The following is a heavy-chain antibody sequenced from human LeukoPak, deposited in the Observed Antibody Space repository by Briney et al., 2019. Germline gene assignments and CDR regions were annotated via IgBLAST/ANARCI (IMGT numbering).Heavy chain of an antibody. CDR3: AKQVGATPYFDY. Sequence: SQTLSLTCGISGDGFSSNSAAGSWIRQSPSRGLEWLGRTYYRSKWYNDYAVSVKSRITINPDTSKNQFSLQLNSVTPEYTAVYYCAKQVGATPYFDYWGQGTLVTVSS. J-gene: IGHJ4*02. D-gene: IGHD1-26*01. CDR1: GDGFSSNSAA. V-gene: IGHV6-1*01. CDR2: TYYRSKWYN.